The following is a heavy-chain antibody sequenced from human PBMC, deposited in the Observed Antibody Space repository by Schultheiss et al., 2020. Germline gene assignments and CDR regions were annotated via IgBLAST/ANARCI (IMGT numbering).Heavy chain of an antibody. D-gene: IGHD4-11*01. CDR3: AKDQSTTVTTPDYYYYGMDV. CDR1: GFTFDDYS. Sequence: GGSLRLSCAASGFTFDDYSMHWVRQAPGKGLEWVSGISGSGGTTYYSDSVKGRFTISRDNSKNTLYLQMNSLRAEDTAVYYCAKDQSTTVTTPDYYYYGMDVWGQGTTVTVSS. CDR2: ISGSGGTT. V-gene: IGHV3-23*01. J-gene: IGHJ6*02.